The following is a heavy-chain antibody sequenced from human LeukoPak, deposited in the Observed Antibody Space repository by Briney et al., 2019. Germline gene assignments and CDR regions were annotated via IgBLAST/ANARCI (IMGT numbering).Heavy chain of an antibody. Sequence: SETLSLTCAVYGGSFSGYYWSWIRQPPGKGLEWIGEINHSGSTNYNPSLKSRVTISVDTSKNQFSLQLNSVTPEDTAVYYCARERSWGSLYYWGQGILVTVSS. CDR2: INHSGST. CDR3: ARERSWGSLYY. CDR1: GGSFSGYY. J-gene: IGHJ4*02. V-gene: IGHV4-34*01. D-gene: IGHD2-15*01.